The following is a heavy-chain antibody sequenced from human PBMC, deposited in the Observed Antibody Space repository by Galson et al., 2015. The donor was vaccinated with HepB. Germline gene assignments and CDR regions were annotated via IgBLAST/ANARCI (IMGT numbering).Heavy chain of an antibody. D-gene: IGHD4-11*01. J-gene: IGHJ4*02. CDR1: GGTFGSYA. CDR2: IIPIFGTA. V-gene: IGHV1-69*13. Sequence: SVKVSCKASGGTFGSYAISWVRQAPGQGLEWMGGIIPIFGTANYAQKFQGRVTITADESTSTAYMELSSLRSEDTAVYYCARDDYSNGYYFDYWGQGTLVTVSS. CDR3: ARDDYSNGYYFDY.